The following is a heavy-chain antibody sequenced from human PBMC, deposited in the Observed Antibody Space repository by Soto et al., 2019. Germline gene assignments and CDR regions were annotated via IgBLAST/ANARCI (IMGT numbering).Heavy chain of an antibody. V-gene: IGHV4-61*01. J-gene: IGHJ4*02. CDR1: GDSVSSGTYY. D-gene: IGHD4-17*01. CDR3: ARGLDYVGFDY. CDR2: IYYRGST. Sequence: SETLSLTCIVSGDSVSSGTYYWSWIRQPPGKGLEWIGYIYYRGSTNYNPSLKSRVTISIDTSRNQFSLKVSSVTAADTAVYYCARGLDYVGFDYWGQGTMVTVSS.